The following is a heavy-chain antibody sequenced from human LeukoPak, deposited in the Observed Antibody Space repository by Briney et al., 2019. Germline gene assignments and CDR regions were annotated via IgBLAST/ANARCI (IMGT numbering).Heavy chain of an antibody. CDR3: ARGNSGHCTGATCYALDY. CDR1: GFTFSSYG. Sequence: PGRSLRLSCAASGFTFSSYGMHWVRQAPGKGLEWVAVIWFDGSKKYYPDSVKGRFTISRDNSKNTLCLQMSSLRAEDTAVYYCARGNSGHCTGATCYALDYWGQGTLVTVAS. J-gene: IGHJ4*02. V-gene: IGHV3-33*01. CDR2: IWFDGSKK. D-gene: IGHD2-2*01.